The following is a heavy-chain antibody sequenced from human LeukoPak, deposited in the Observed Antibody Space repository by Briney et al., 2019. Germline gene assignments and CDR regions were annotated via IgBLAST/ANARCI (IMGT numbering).Heavy chain of an antibody. D-gene: IGHD2-15*01. J-gene: IGHJ6*03. V-gene: IGHV4-4*07. Sequence: PSETLSLTCTVSGGSVSSYYWSWIRQPAGKGLEWIGRIYTSGSTNYNPSLKSRVTMSVDTSKNQFSLKLSSVTAADTAVYYCARGGHCSGGSCYPYYYYYYMDVWGKGTTVTVSS. CDR1: GGSVSSYY. CDR2: IYTSGST. CDR3: ARGGHCSGGSCYPYYYYYYMDV.